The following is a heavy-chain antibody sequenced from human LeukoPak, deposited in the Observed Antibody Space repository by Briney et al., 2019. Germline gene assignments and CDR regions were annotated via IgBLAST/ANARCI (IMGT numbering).Heavy chain of an antibody. V-gene: IGHV3-30-3*01. D-gene: IGHD5-18*01. CDR3: ARVFSTAMVTDAFDI. CDR2: ISYDGSNK. Sequence: GGSLRLSCAASGFTFSSYWMHWVRQAPGKGLEWVAVISYDGSNKYYADSVKGRFTISRDNSKNTLYLQMNSLRAEDTAVYYCARVFSTAMVTDAFDIWGQGTMVTVSS. J-gene: IGHJ3*02. CDR1: GFTFSSYW.